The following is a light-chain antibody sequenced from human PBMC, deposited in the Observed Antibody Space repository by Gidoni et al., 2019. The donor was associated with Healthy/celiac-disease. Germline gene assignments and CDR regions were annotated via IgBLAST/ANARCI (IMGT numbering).Light chain of an antibody. CDR3: QQLYISPPT. V-gene: IGKV1-9*01. Sequence: DVQLPQSPSFLSASVGARVTITCRASQYIGSSLAWYQRKSGEAPKFLIYAAATLQSGVPSRFSGSGSGTEFTLTISSLQAEDFATYYCQQLYISPPTFGGXTKVEIK. CDR2: AAA. CDR1: QYIGSS. J-gene: IGKJ4*01.